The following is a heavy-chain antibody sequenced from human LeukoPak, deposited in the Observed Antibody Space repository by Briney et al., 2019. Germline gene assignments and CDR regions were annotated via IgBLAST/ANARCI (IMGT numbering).Heavy chain of an antibody. D-gene: IGHD3-10*01. V-gene: IGHV3-43D*03. CDR1: GFTFDDYG. J-gene: IGHJ4*02. CDR2: ITYNGGKT. CDR3: AKDLESYYYGSGSYLDY. Sequence: GGSLRLSCAPSGFTFDDYGMHWVRHPPGKGLEWVSFITYNGGKTYYADSVKGRFTISRDNSKNTLYLQMNSLRAEDTAVYYCAKDLESYYYGSGSYLDYWGQGTLVTVSS.